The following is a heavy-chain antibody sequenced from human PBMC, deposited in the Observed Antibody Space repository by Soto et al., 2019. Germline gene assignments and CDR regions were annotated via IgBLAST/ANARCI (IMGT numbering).Heavy chain of an antibody. CDR3: ASDRDDYGSGNYYNRIDF. D-gene: IGHD3-10*01. J-gene: IGHJ4*02. V-gene: IGHV1-69*01. CDR2: IIPIFGTP. CDR1: GGIFSTYA. Sequence: QVPLVQSGAEVKKPGSSVKVSCKASGGIFSTYAISWLRQAPGQGLEWLGGIIPIFGTPNYAQRFQGRVTITADESTSTACLELGRLRSEYTAVYYCASDRDDYGSGNYYNRIDFWGQGTLVTVSS.